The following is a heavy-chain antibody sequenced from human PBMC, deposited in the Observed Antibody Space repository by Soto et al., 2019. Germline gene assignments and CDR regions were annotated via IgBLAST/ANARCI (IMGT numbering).Heavy chain of an antibody. CDR3: ARFYGSGTYYKRPFDC. CDR1: GYSFNTYW. CDR2: IYPGDSDT. J-gene: IGHJ4*02. Sequence: GESLKISCKGSGYSFNTYWIGWVRQMPGKGLEWMGIIYPGDSDTRYSPSFQGQVTFSADKSINTAYLQWSSLKASDTAMYYCARFYGSGTYYKRPFDCWGQGTLVTVSS. D-gene: IGHD3-10*01. V-gene: IGHV5-51*01.